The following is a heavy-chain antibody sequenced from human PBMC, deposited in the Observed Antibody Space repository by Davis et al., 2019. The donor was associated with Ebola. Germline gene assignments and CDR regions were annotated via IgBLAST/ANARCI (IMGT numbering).Heavy chain of an antibody. CDR1: GDSVSGNNGA. J-gene: IGHJ6*04. D-gene: IGHD5-12*01. Sequence: LRLSCAISGDSVSGNNGAWNWIRQSPSRGLEWLGRTYYTSKWFNDYAVSVKSRITINPDTSENQFSLHLNSVTPEDTAVYYCARGWLRSGLDVWGKGAAVTVSS. V-gene: IGHV6-1*01. CDR2: TYYTSKWFN. CDR3: ARGWLRSGLDV.